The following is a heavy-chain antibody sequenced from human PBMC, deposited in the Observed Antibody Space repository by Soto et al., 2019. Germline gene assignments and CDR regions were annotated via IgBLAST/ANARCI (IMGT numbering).Heavy chain of an antibody. Sequence: NLYCKTFGYRISLDRIGWGRQKKRKGLEWMGWINPSDGNRNFAQKFEDRVTMTTATSTNTVFLQMNSLRAEDTAVYYCARGSPYYYGSGSYLNYWGQGTLVTVSS. CDR3: ARGSPYYYGSGSYLNY. CDR1: GYRISLDR. CDR2: INPSDGNR. J-gene: IGHJ4*02. D-gene: IGHD3-10*01. V-gene: IGHV1-18*01.